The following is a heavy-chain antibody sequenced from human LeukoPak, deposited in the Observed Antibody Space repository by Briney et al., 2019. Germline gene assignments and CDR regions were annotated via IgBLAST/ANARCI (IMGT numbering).Heavy chain of an antibody. Sequence: SVKVSCKASGGSFNSYVMTWVRQAPGQGLEWMGRIIPILNVANFAQKFQGRVTITADKSTNTAHMELSSLRSEDTAVYYCAREYYYDSSGYYYFDYWGQGTLVTVSS. V-gene: IGHV1-69*04. CDR3: AREYYYDSSGYYYFDY. CDR2: IIPILNVA. CDR1: GGSFNSYV. J-gene: IGHJ4*02. D-gene: IGHD3-22*01.